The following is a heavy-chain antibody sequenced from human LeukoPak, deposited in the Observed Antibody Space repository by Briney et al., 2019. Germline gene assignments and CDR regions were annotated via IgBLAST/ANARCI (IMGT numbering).Heavy chain of an antibody. CDR2: ISGSGGST. CDR3: AKETYYYDSSGYLFDY. V-gene: IGHV3-23*01. CDR1: GFTFSSYA. J-gene: IGHJ4*02. D-gene: IGHD3-22*01. Sequence: GGSLRLSCAASGFTFSSYAMSWVRQAPGKGLEWVSAISGSGGSTYYADSVKGRLTISRDNSKNTLYLQMNSLRAEDTAVYYCAKETYYYDSSGYLFDYWGQGTLVTVSS.